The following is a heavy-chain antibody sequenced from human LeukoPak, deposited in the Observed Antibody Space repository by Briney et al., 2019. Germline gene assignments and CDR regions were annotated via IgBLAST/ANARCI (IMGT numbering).Heavy chain of an antibody. Sequence: PSETLSLTCAVYGGSFSGYYWSWIRQPPGKWLEWIGEINHSGSTNYNPSLKSRVTISVDTSKNQFSLKLSSVTAADTAVYYCARRGRGYSYGTYYFDYWGQGTLVTVSS. CDR2: INHSGST. CDR1: GGSFSGYY. V-gene: IGHV4-34*01. D-gene: IGHD5-18*01. J-gene: IGHJ4*02. CDR3: ARRGRGYSYGTYYFDY.